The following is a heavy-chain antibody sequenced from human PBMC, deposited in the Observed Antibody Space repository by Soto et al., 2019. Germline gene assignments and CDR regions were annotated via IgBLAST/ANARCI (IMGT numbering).Heavy chain of an antibody. CDR3: AREGVTAYYYGMDV. V-gene: IGHV4-31*01. D-gene: IGHD2-8*01. CDR2: IYYSGST. Sequence: PSDTMPLTCTVSCRSVSRGGYYWSWIRQHPGKRLEWIGDIYYSGSTYYNPSLKSLVTISVDTSKNQFSLKLSSVPAADTAVYYCAREGVTAYYYGMDVWGQGTRVTVSS. J-gene: IGHJ6*02. CDR1: CRSVSRGGYY.